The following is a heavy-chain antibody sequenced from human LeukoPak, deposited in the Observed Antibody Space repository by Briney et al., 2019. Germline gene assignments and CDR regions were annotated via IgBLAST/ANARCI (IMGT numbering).Heavy chain of an antibody. CDR3: ARGATISETGYFDF. J-gene: IGHJ4*03. Sequence: SETLSLTCAVYGGSFSRYYWSWLRQSPGKGLEWIAEIDHRGDTNYNPSVKSRVTISVDTSKNQFSLKVRSLSAADTAVYYCARGATISETGYFDFWGQGTLVTVSS. CDR1: GGSFSRYY. D-gene: IGHD5-24*01. CDR2: IDHRGDT. V-gene: IGHV4-34*01.